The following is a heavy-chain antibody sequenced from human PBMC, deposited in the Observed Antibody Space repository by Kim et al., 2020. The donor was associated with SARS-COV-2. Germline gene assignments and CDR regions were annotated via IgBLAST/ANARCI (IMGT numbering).Heavy chain of an antibody. CDR3: AKGKIFVVVPCALDS. CDR1: GFTFSSYA. Sequence: GGSLRLSCAASGFTFSSYAMSWVRQAPGEGLEWVSAISGSGDRTYNTDSVKGRFTISRDNSKNTMYLQMNSLRAEDTAVYYCAKGKIFVVVPCALDSWGQGTLVTVSS. V-gene: IGHV3-23*01. J-gene: IGHJ4*02. CDR2: ISGSGDRT. D-gene: IGHD2-2*01.